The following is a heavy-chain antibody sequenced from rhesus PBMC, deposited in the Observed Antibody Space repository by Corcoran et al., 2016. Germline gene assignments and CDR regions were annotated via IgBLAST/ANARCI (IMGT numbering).Heavy chain of an antibody. J-gene: IGHJ4*01. CDR1: GGSISSNY. D-gene: IGHD6-13*01. Sequence: QVQLQESGPGLVKPSETLSLTCAVSGGSISSNYWSWFRQSPGKRQEWIGLIDGGSGNPSNNPSLKRRVTMSTDPSKNQFSLKLSSVTAADTAVYYCVRWSSACRFDYWGQGVLVTVSS. CDR3: VRWSSACRFDY. CDR2: IDGGSGNP. V-gene: IGHV4-147*01.